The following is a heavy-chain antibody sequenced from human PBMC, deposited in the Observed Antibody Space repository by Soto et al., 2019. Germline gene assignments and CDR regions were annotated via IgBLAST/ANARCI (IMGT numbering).Heavy chain of an antibody. V-gene: IGHV4-31*01. CDR1: GGSISSGDYY. CDR2: IYYSGRT. J-gene: IGHJ5*02. Sequence: QVQLQESGPGLVKPSQTLSLTCTLSGGSISSGDYYWSWIRHPPGKGLEWIGNIYYSGRTNYNPSLKSLLNISLDTSNNHFFLKLTSVTAADTAVYYCARMGLHLGELSGNWFDPWGQGTVVTVSS. D-gene: IGHD3-16*02. CDR3: ARMGLHLGELSGNWFDP.